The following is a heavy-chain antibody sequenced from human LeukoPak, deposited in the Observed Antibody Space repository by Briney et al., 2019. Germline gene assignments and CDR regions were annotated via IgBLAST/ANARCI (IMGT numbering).Heavy chain of an antibody. CDR2: IRYDGSNK. J-gene: IGHJ4*02. CDR1: GFTFSSYG. V-gene: IGHV3-30*02. D-gene: IGHD4-17*01. CDR3: ARGPAADGDYAGY. Sequence: GGSLRLSCAASGFTFSSYGMHWVRQAPGKGLEWVAFIRYDGSNKYYADSVKGRFTISRDNSKNTLYLQMNSLRAEDAAVYYCARGPAADGDYAGYWGQGTLVTVSS.